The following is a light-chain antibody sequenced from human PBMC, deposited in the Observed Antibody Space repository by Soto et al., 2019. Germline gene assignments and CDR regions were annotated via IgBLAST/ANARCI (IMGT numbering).Light chain of an antibody. CDR3: SSYTSSSTGVV. CDR1: SSDVGGYNY. Sequence: QSALTQPASVSGSPGQSITISCTGTSSDVGGYNYVSWYQQHPGKAPKLMIYEVSNRPSGVSNRFSGSKSGNTASLTISGLQAEDEADYYCSSYTSSSTGVVFGGVTKLTVL. CDR2: EVS. J-gene: IGLJ2*01. V-gene: IGLV2-14*01.